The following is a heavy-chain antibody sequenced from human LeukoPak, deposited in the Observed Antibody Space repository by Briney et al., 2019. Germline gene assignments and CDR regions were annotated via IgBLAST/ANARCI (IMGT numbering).Heavy chain of an antibody. CDR2: IIPIFGTA. V-gene: IGHV1-69*05. J-gene: IGHJ5*02. CDR1: GGTFISYA. Sequence: VASVKVSCKASGGTFISYAISWVRQAPGQGLEWMGRIIPIFGTANYAQKFQGRVTITTDESTSTAYMELSSLRSEDTAVYYCARTGRGNWFDHWGQGTLVTVSS. CDR3: ARTGRGNWFDH. D-gene: IGHD3-10*01.